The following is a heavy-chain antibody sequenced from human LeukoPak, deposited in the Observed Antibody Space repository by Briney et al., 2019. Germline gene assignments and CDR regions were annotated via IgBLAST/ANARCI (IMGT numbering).Heavy chain of an antibody. J-gene: IGHJ1*01. CDR2: ISGSGDRT. D-gene: IGHD6-13*01. Sequence: GGSLRLSCXASGFTFSNYAMTWVRQAPGKGLEWVSTISGSGDRTYYADSVKGRFTISRDNSKNTLYVQMNSLRAEDTAVYYCAKDIRSSWYYFQDWGQGTLVTVSS. CDR1: GFTFSNYA. V-gene: IGHV3-23*01. CDR3: AKDIRSSWYYFQD.